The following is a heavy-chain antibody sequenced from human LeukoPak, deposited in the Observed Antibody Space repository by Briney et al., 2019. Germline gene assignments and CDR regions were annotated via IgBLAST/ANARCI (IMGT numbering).Heavy chain of an antibody. CDR2: IYYSGST. CDR3: ARAYPYDSSGYSRVSRFDY. V-gene: IGHV4-39*07. J-gene: IGHJ4*02. CDR1: GGSISSSSYY. Sequence: ASETLSLTCTVSGGSISSSSYYWGWIRQPPGKGLEWIGSIYYSGSTYYNPSLKSRVTISVDTSKNQFSLKLSSVTAADTAVYYCARAYPYDSSGYSRVSRFDYWGQGTLVTVSS. D-gene: IGHD3-22*01.